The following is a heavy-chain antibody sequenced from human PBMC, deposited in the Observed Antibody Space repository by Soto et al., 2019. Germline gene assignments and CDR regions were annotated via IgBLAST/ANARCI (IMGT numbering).Heavy chain of an antibody. D-gene: IGHD6-13*01. V-gene: IGHV3-23*01. CDR3: AKDHGGVYSSSWYPGNWFDP. CDR2: ISGSGGST. J-gene: IGHJ5*02. CDR1: GFTFSSYA. Sequence: GGSLRLSCAASGFTFSSYAMSWVRQAPGKGLEWVSAISGSGGSTYYADSVKGRFTISRDNSKNTLYLQMNSLRAEDTAVYYCAKDHGGVYSSSWYPGNWFDPWGQGTLVTVSS.